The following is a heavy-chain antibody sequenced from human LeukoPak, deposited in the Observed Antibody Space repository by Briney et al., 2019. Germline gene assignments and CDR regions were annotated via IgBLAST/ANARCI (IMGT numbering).Heavy chain of an antibody. J-gene: IGHJ4*02. Sequence: SVKVSCKASGGTFSSYAISWVRQAPGQGLEWMGRIIPILGIANYAQKFQGRVTITADKSTSTAYMELSGLRSEDTAVYYCARADCGGDCYRRYYFDYWGQGTLVTVSS. CDR1: GGTFSSYA. V-gene: IGHV1-69*04. CDR3: ARADCGGDCYRRYYFDY. CDR2: IIPILGIA. D-gene: IGHD2-21*02.